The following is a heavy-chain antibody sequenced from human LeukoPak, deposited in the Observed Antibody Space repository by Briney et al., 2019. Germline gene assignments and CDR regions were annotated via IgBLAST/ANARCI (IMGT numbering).Heavy chain of an antibody. J-gene: IGHJ4*02. V-gene: IGHV1-69*10. CDR1: GGTFSSYA. Sequence: GASVKVSCKASGGTFSSYAISWVRQAPGQGLEWMGGIIPILGIANYAQKFQGRVTITADKSTSTAYMELSSLRSEDTAVYYCARLGYCSGGSCYSIDYWGQGTLVTVSS. D-gene: IGHD2-15*01. CDR3: ARLGYCSGGSCYSIDY. CDR2: IIPILGIA.